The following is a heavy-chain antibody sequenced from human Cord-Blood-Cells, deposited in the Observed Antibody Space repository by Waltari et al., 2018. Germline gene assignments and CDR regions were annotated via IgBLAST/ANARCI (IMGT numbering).Heavy chain of an antibody. CDR3: ARGKSGSYDFDY. Sequence: EVQLVESGGGLVQPGGSLRLSCAAPGFTFSSYEMNWVCQAPGKGLEWVSYISSSGSTIYYADSVKGRFTISRDNAKNSLYLQMNSLRAEDTAVYYCARGKSGSYDFDYWGQGTLVTVSS. J-gene: IGHJ4*02. D-gene: IGHD3-10*01. CDR2: ISSSGSTI. CDR1: GFTFSSYE. V-gene: IGHV3-48*03.